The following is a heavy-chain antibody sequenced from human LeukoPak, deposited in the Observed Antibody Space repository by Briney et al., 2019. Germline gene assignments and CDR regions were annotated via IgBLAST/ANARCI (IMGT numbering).Heavy chain of an antibody. V-gene: IGHV4-59*01. J-gene: IGHJ5*02. CDR1: GGSISSYY. CDR2: IYYSGST. D-gene: IGHD3-10*01. Sequence: SETLSLTCTVSGGSISSYYWSWIRQPPGKGLEWIGYIYYSGSTNYNPSLKSRVTISVDTSKNQFSLKLSSVTAADTVVYYCARDAGFGEFNWFDPWGQGTLVTVSS. CDR3: ARDAGFGEFNWFDP.